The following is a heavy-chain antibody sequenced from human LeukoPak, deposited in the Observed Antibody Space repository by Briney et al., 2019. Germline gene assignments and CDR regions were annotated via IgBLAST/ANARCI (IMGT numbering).Heavy chain of an antibody. D-gene: IGHD3-16*01. J-gene: IGHJ5*02. V-gene: IGHV4-59*08. CDR2: IYSSGIT. Sequence: PSETLSLTCTVSDGSISNYYWSWIRQPPGKGLEWIGYIYSSGITTYHPSLRSRLTISVDTSKNQFSLRLSSVTAADTAVYYCAKLRGGRVDPWGQGTLVTVSS. CDR3: AKLRGGRVDP. CDR1: DGSISNYY.